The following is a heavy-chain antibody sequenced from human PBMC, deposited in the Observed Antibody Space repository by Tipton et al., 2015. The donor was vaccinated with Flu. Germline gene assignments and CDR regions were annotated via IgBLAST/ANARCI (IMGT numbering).Heavy chain of an antibody. Sequence: QVQLVQSGAEVKTPGASVKVSCKASGYTFTSYSMHWVRQAPGQGLEWMGIIYPAGGGISYAQKFQGRVIMTRDRSTGTVHMELSTLRSDDTAMYYCARDKGGGTYTFDVWGQGTMVTVSS. CDR1: GYTFTSYS. J-gene: IGHJ3*01. CDR2: IYPAGGGI. D-gene: IGHD1-1*01. V-gene: IGHV1-46*01. CDR3: ARDKGGGTYTFDV.